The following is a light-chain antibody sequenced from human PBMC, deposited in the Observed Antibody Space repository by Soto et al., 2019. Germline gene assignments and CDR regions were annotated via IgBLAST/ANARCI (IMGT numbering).Light chain of an antibody. Sequence: EIVVTQGPATLCLSPGESATLSCGASQSVPSSHLAWDQQKPGQAPSLLLYGASSRATGSPDMFSGSGAETYFPLTRSRLEPAAFAAYSCQQYGSSSSTFGQGTKVEIK. J-gene: IGKJ1*01. CDR1: QSVPSSH. V-gene: IGKV3-20*01. CDR3: QQYGSSSST. CDR2: GAS.